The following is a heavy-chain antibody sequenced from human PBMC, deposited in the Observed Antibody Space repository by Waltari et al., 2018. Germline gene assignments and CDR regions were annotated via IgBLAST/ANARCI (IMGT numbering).Heavy chain of an antibody. Sequence: QVQLVQSGAEVKKPASSVKLSCKASGGTFSSYPLLWVRQSPGQGLEWMGRIIPILGIANYAQKFQGRVTITADKSTSTAYTELSSLRSEDTAVYYCASGPPGIAVAGLYYLDYWGQGTLVTVSS. V-gene: IGHV1-69*02. J-gene: IGHJ4*02. CDR3: ASGPPGIAVAGLYYLDY. D-gene: IGHD6-19*01. CDR1: GGTFSSYP. CDR2: IIPILGIA.